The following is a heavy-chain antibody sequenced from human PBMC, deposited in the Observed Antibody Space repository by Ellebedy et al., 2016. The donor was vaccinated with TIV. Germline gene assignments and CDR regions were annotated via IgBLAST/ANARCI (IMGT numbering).Heavy chain of an antibody. CDR1: GGAISGSSYY. Sequence: MPSETLCLTCTVSGGAISGSSYYWGWIRQHPGKGLEWIGYIYYTGSTYYNPSLKSRLIISGDTSKNQFSLKLTSVTAADTAVYYCARGRWLQPYFDYWGQGTPVTVSS. V-gene: IGHV4-31*03. CDR3: ARGRWLQPYFDY. D-gene: IGHD5-24*01. CDR2: IYYTGST. J-gene: IGHJ4*02.